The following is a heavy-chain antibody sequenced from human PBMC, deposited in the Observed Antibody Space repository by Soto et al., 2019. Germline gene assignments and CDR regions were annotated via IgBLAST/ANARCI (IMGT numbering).Heavy chain of an antibody. CDR1: GGTFSSYA. J-gene: IGHJ6*02. CDR2: IIPIFGTA. CDR3: AKGTLWFGELLRSYYYYGMDV. V-gene: IGHV1-69*01. Sequence: QVQLVQSGAEVKKPGSSVKVSCKASGGTFSSYAISWVRQAPGQGLEWMGGIIPIFGTANYAQKFQGRVTITADESTSTAYMELSSLRSEDTAVYYCAKGTLWFGELLRSYYYYGMDVWGQRTTVTVSS. D-gene: IGHD3-10*01.